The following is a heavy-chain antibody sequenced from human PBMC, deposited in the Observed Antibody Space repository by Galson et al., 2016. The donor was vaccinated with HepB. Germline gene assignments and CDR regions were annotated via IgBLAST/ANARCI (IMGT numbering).Heavy chain of an antibody. CDR2: IAPYNGYT. CDR3: ATDPLKLTSDWYSVTFDP. V-gene: IGHV1-18*04. J-gene: IGHJ5*02. CDR1: GYTFTSYG. D-gene: IGHD3-9*01. Sequence: SVKVSCKASGYTFTSYGITWVRQAPGQGLEWVGWIAPYNGYTMYAQNFQGRVTMTTDTSTSTAYLELRSLRFDDTAMYYCATDPLKLTSDWYSVTFDPWGQGTLVTVSS.